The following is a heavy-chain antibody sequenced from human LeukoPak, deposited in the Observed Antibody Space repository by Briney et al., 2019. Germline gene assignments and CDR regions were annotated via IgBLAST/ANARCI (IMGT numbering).Heavy chain of an antibody. J-gene: IGHJ4*02. CDR3: ARDLHGTYER. D-gene: IGHD2-8*01. Sequence: SQTLSLTCTVSGGSISSGDYYWSWFRQPPGKGLEWVGYIYHSGSTYSNPSLKSRVPISVDTSKNQFSLKLSSVTAADTAVYYCARDLHGTYERWGQGTLVTVSS. CDR2: IYHSGST. CDR1: GGSISSGDYY. V-gene: IGHV4-30-4*08.